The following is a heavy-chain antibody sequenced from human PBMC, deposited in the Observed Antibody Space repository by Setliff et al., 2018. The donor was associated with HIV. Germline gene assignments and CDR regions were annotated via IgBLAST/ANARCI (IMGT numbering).Heavy chain of an antibody. Sequence: LSLTCTVSGGSISTYYLTWIRQPAGKGLEWIGRIFASGSTNYNPSLKSRVTMSVDTSKNQFSLRLSSVTAADTAVYYCVGGLRSRSQGHFDYWGRGTLVTVSS. CDR2: IFASGST. CDR3: VGGLRSRSQGHFDY. D-gene: IGHD5-12*01. V-gene: IGHV4-4*07. CDR1: GGSISTYY. J-gene: IGHJ4*02.